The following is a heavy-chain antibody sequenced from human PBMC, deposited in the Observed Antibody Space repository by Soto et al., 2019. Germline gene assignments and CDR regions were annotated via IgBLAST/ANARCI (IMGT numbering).Heavy chain of an antibody. J-gene: IGHJ6*02. CDR1: GDTFSRYA. CDR2: IIPIFGTA. V-gene: IGHV1-69*01. CDR3: ARDGSGYRSRASPMDV. D-gene: IGHD3-22*01. Sequence: QVQLVQSGAEVKKPGSSVKVSCKASGDTFSRYAISWVRQAPGQGLEWMGGIIPIFGTANYAQKFQGRVTITAAESTSTAYMELSSMRSEDAAVYYCARDGSGYRSRASPMDVWGQGTTVTVSS.